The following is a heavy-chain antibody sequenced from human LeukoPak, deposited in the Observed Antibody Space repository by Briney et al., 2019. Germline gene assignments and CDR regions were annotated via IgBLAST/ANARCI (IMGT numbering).Heavy chain of an antibody. J-gene: IGHJ6*03. CDR1: GGSISSYY. V-gene: IGHV4-59*01. CDR2: IYYSGST. CDR3: AGTRFINYMDV. Sequence: MASETLSLTCTVSGGSISSYYWSWIRQPPGKGLEWIGYIYYSGSTNYNPSLKSRVTISVDTSKNQFSLKLSSVTAADTAVYYCAGTRFINYMDVWGKGTTVTVSS. D-gene: IGHD3-3*01.